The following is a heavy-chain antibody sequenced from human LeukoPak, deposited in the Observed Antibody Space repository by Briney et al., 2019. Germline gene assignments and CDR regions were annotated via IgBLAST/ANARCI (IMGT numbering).Heavy chain of an antibody. CDR1: GFTVSSSY. CDR3: ARDPPSSSWFRYFDY. D-gene: IGHD6-13*01. Sequence: PGGSLRLSCAVSGFTVSSSYMSWVRQAPGKGLEWVSVISIGGSTYYADSVKGRFTISRDNSKNTLYLQMNSLRAEDTAVYYCARDPPSSSWFRYFDYWGQGTLVTVSS. CDR2: ISIGGST. J-gene: IGHJ4*02. V-gene: IGHV3-66*01.